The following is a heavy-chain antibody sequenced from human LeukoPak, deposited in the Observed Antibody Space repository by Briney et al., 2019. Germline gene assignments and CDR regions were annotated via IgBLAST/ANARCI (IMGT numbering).Heavy chain of an antibody. Sequence: GGSLRLSCAASGLPFSDYSLNWVRQAPGKGLEWVSSISRSGSYIYYADSVKGRFTISRDDAKKSLYLQMNGLRAEDTAVYYCARDRDFGVGNWFDPWGQGPLVTVSS. CDR2: ISRSGSYI. CDR1: GLPFSDYS. J-gene: IGHJ5*02. D-gene: IGHD3-3*01. CDR3: ARDRDFGVGNWFDP. V-gene: IGHV3-21*01.